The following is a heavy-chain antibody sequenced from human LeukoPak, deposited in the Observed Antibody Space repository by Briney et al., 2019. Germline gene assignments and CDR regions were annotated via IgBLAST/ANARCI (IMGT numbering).Heavy chain of an antibody. Sequence: GGSLRLSCSASGFTFSSYAMHWVGRAQGKEREYVSGISINGGSTDYADSVKGRFTISRDNSKNTVYLQMSSLRAEDTAVYYCVKESRVVRGVIMDAFDMWGQGTMVTVSS. CDR3: VKESRVVRGVIMDAFDM. CDR1: GFTFSSYA. CDR2: ISINGGST. V-gene: IGHV3-64D*06. D-gene: IGHD3-10*01. J-gene: IGHJ3*02.